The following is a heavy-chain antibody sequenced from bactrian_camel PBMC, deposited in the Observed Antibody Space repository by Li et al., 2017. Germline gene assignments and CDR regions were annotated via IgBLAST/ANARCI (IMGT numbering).Heavy chain of an antibody. Sequence: QLVESGGGLVQPGGSLRLSCAASGFTFSNYAMSWVRQAPGKGLEWVSAINSGGGTTFYADSVAGRFTISQDNSKNTLSLQMNSLKPEDMAMYYCAADWLALEPLNSDHYTYWGQGTQVTVS. D-gene: IGHD2*01. CDR3: AADWLALEPLNSDHYTY. V-gene: IGHV3S40*01. CDR1: GFTFSNYA. CDR2: INSGGGTT. J-gene: IGHJ4*01.